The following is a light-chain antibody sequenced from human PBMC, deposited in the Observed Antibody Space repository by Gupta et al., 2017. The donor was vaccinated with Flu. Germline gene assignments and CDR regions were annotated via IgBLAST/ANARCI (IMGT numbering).Light chain of an antibody. CDR2: EDN. V-gene: IGLV6-57*01. Sequence: FMLTQPGSPSESPGKTVTIPCTRSTGGIASNFVQWYQQRPGRPPTTVIYEDNRRPSGVPDRFSGSIDSSSNSASLTISGLKTEDEADYYCHSYDTKSQVFGGGTRLTVL. CDR3: HSYDTKSQV. J-gene: IGLJ3*02. CDR1: TGGIASNF.